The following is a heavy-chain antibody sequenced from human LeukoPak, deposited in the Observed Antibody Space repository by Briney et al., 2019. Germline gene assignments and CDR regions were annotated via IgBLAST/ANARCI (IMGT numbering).Heavy chain of an antibody. CDR1: GGTFSSYA. V-gene: IGHV1-69*13. Sequence: GASVKVSCKASGGTFSSYAISWVRQAPGQGLEWMGGIIPIFGTANYAQKFQGSVTITADESTSTAYMELSSLRSEDTAVYYCARVGGIAARPDYYYYGMDAWGQGTTVTVSS. CDR2: IIPIFGTA. CDR3: ARVGGIAARPDYYYYGMDA. J-gene: IGHJ6*02. D-gene: IGHD6-6*01.